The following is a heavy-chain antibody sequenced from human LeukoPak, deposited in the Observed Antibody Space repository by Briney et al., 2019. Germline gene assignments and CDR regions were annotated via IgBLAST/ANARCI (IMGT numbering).Heavy chain of an antibody. V-gene: IGHV4-34*01. D-gene: IGHD3-22*01. J-gene: IGHJ5*02. CDR2: INHSGSI. Sequence: SETLSLTCAVYGGSFSGYYWSWIRQPPGKGLEWIGEINHSGSINYNPSLKSRVTISVDTSKNQFSLKLNSVTAADTAVYYCARARSYFDSSGYTYNWFDPWGQGTLVAVSS. CDR3: ARARSYFDSSGYTYNWFDP. CDR1: GGSFSGYY.